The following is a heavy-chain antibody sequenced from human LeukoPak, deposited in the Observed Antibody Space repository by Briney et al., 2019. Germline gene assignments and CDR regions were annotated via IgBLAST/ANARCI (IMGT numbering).Heavy chain of an antibody. CDR3: AKERTTTTTFDL. CDR2: MSGSGGGT. J-gene: IGHJ4*02. V-gene: IGHV3-23*01. CDR1: GSTFSTFA. D-gene: IGHD1-1*01. Sequence: LILSCASSGSTFSTFAMSWGRQPPGEVVEWVALMSGSGGGTYYTYSVKGRFTIYRDNSKITLYMQMDSLRTEDTAVYYGAKERTTTTTFDLGGERTRISVSS.